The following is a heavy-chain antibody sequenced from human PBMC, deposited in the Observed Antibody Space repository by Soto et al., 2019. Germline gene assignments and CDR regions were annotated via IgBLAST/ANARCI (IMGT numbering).Heavy chain of an antibody. CDR1: GFTFSSHG. D-gene: IGHD2-21*01. CDR3: TKDRSAGCGVITHFDY. J-gene: IGHJ4*02. CDR2: ISHDGREA. V-gene: IGHV3-30*18. Sequence: QVPLVESGGGVVQPGRSLRLSCAASGFTFSSHGMHWVRQAPGQGLEWVSVISHDGREAYYAESVRGRFTISRDNSKNALYLQMKSLRPEDTAVYYCTKDRSAGCGVITHFDYWGQGSLVSVSS.